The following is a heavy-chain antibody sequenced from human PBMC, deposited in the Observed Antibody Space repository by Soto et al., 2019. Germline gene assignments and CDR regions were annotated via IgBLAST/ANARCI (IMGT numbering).Heavy chain of an antibody. CDR2: ISGSGGST. CDR1: GFTFSSYA. V-gene: IGHV3-23*01. J-gene: IGHJ6*03. Sequence: GGSLRLSCAASGFTFSSYAMSWVRQAPGKGLEWVSAISGSGGSTYYADSVKGRFTISRDKSKNTLYLQMNSLRAEDTAVYYCAKEAAYSYGLDYGDYYYMDVWGKGTTVTVSS. CDR3: AKEAAYSYGLDYGDYYYMDV. D-gene: IGHD5-18*01.